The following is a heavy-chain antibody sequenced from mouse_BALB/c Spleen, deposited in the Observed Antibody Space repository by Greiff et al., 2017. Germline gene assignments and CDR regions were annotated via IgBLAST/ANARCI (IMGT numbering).Heavy chain of an antibody. V-gene: IGHV5-6-4*01. D-gene: IGHD2-2*01. J-gene: IGHJ2*01. CDR1: GFTFSSYT. Sequence: EVMLVESGGGLVKPGGSLKLSCAASGFTFSSYTMSWVRQTPEKRLEWVATISSGGSYTYYPDSVKGRFTISRDNAKNTLYLQMSSLKSEDTAMYYCTRERVTPYDFDYWGQGTTLTVSS. CDR3: TRERVTPYDFDY. CDR2: ISSGGSYT.